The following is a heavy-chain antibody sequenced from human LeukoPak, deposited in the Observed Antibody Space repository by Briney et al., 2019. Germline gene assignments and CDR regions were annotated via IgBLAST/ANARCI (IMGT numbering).Heavy chain of an antibody. Sequence: ASVKVSCKASGGTFSSYTISWVRQAPGQGLEWMGRIIPILGIANYAQNFQGRVTITADRSTSTAYMELSSLTSGDTAAYYCASNPVGTTAGKTDYWGQGTLVTVSS. J-gene: IGHJ4*02. V-gene: IGHV1-69*02. CDR3: ASNPVGTTAGKTDY. D-gene: IGHD1-26*01. CDR2: IIPILGIA. CDR1: GGTFSSYT.